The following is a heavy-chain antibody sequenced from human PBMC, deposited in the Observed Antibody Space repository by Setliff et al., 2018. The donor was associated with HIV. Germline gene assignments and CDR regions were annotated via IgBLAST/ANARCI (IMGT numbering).Heavy chain of an antibody. D-gene: IGHD6-13*01. CDR2: ISAYNGNT. Sequence: RASVKVSCKASGYTFTSYGISWVRQAPGQGLGWMGWISAYNGNTNYAQKLQGRVTMTTDTSTSTAYMELRSLRSDDTAVYYCARDRSSWGTDAFDIWGQGTMVTVSS. CDR3: ARDRSSWGTDAFDI. V-gene: IGHV1-18*01. J-gene: IGHJ3*02. CDR1: GYTFTSYG.